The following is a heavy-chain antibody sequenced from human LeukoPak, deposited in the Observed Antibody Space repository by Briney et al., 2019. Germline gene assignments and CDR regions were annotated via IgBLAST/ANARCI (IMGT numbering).Heavy chain of an antibody. CDR2: INPNTGGI. CDR3: ARGPSGYYDSSGYPGY. CDR1: GYTFTGYY. J-gene: IGHJ4*02. D-gene: IGHD3-22*01. V-gene: IGHV1-2*02. Sequence: ASMKVSCKSSGYTFTGYYMHWVRQAPGQGLEWMGWINPNTGGINYAQKFQGRVTMTRDTSISTAYMELSRLRSDDTAVYYCARGPSGYYDSSGYPGYWGQGTLVTVSS.